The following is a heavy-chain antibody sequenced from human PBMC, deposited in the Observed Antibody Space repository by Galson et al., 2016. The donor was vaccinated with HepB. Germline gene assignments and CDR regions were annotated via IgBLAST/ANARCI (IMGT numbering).Heavy chain of an antibody. Sequence: SLRLSCAASGFTFSDYAMSWVRQAPGKGLEWVSAISGSGLGTHYADSVWGRLTISRDNSENTLYLQMSGLRAEDTAVYFCAKERPAMAQVLSMNYYGMDVWGKGTTVTVSS. CDR2: ISGSGLGT. V-gene: IGHV3-23*01. D-gene: IGHD3-22*01. CDR3: AKERPAMAQVLSMNYYGMDV. CDR1: GFTFSDYA. J-gene: IGHJ6*04.